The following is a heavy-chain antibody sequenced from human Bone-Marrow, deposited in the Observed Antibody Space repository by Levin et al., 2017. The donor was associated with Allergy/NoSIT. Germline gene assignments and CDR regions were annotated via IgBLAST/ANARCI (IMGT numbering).Heavy chain of an antibody. CDR1: GYSFTTYW. J-gene: IGHJ6*02. V-gene: IGHV5-51*01. CDR3: ARGYYDGTIGDYGIDV. CDR2: IYPGDSDT. D-gene: IGHD3-22*01. Sequence: GESLKISCQGSGYSFTTYWIAWVRQVPGKGLEWMGIIYPGDSDTRYSPSFQGLVTISVDKSITTAYLQRGSLKAADSAMYYCARGYYDGTIGDYGIDVWGQGTTVTVSS.